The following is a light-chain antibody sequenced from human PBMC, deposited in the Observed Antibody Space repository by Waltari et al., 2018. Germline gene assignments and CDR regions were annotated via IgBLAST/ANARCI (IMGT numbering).Light chain of an antibody. CDR3: QQYNNWPPYT. CDR2: GAS. CDR1: QSVSSN. Sequence: EIVMTQSPATLSVSPGERATLPCRASQSVSSNLAWYQQKPGQAPRLLIYGASTRATGIPARFSGSGSGTEFTLTISSLQSEDFAVYYCQQYNNWPPYTFGQGTTLEIK. J-gene: IGKJ2*01. V-gene: IGKV3-15*01.